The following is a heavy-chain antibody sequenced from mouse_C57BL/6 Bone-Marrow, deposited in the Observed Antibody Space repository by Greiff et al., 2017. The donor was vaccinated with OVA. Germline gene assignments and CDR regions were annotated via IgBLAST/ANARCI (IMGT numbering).Heavy chain of an antibody. CDR3: ARGGIPGWFAY. V-gene: IGHV1-54*01. Sequence: VKLMESGAELVRPGTSVKVSCKASGYAFTNYLIEWVKQRPGQGLEWIGVINPGSGGTNYNEKFKGKATLTADKSSSTAYMQLSSLTSEDSAVYFCARGGIPGWFAYWGQGTLVTVSA. J-gene: IGHJ3*01. CDR2: INPGSGGT. CDR1: GYAFTNYL.